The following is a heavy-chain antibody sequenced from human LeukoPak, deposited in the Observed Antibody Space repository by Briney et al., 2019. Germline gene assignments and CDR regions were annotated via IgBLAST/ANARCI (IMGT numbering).Heavy chain of an antibody. V-gene: IGHV1-2*02. CDR3: ARADRLHGGPYLIGP. CDR2: INPNSGGT. Sequence: ASVTVSYKTSGYSFTDYYMHWVRQAPGQGLERMGWINPNSGGTSSAQKFQGRVTMTRDTSITTVYMEVSWLTSDDTAIYYCARADRLHGGPYLIGPWGQGTLVTVSS. D-gene: IGHD2-21*01. J-gene: IGHJ5*02. CDR1: GYSFTDYY.